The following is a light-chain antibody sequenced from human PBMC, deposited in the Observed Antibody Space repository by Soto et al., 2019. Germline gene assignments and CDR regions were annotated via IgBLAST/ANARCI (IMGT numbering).Light chain of an antibody. J-gene: IGLJ2*01. Sequence: QSVLAQHASVSGSPGQSITISCAGTMRDVGAYNLVSWYQQHPGRAPQLIIYEVRNRPSGISFRFSGSKSGNTASLTISGLQAEDEADYYCSSYTSKSSLRFGGGTKVTVL. CDR2: EVR. CDR3: SSYTSKSSLR. CDR1: MRDVGAYNL. V-gene: IGLV2-14*01.